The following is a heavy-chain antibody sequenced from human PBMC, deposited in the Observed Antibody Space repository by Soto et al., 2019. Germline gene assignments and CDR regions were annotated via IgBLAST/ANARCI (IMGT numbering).Heavy chain of an antibody. D-gene: IGHD3-10*01. CDR1: GFTFSDYY. V-gene: IGHV3-11*03. CDR2: ISSSSRYT. CDR3: GSRGVLCAPDY. Sequence: GGSLRLSCAASGFTFSDYYMSWIRQAPGKGLEWVSYISSSSRYTNYADSVKGRFTISRDNAKNSPYLQMNSLRAEDAAVYSCGSRGVLCAPDYWGQGTLVTVSS. J-gene: IGHJ4*02.